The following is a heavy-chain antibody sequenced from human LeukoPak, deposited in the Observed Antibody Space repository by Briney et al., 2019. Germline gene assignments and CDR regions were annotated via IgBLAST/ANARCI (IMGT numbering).Heavy chain of an antibody. CDR2: IIPIFGTA. CDR1: GGTFSSYA. CDR3: ARGFRYFDWLPPYYFDY. V-gene: IGHV1-69*05. J-gene: IGHJ4*02. Sequence: SVKVSCKASGGTFSSYAISWVRQAPGQGLEWMGRIIPIFGTANYAQKFQGRVTITTDESTSTAYMELSSLRSEDTAVYYCARGFRYFDWLPPYYFDYWGQGTLVTVSS. D-gene: IGHD3-9*01.